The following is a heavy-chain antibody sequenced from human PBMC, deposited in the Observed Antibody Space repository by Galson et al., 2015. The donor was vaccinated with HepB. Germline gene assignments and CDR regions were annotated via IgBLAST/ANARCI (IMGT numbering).Heavy chain of an antibody. CDR1: GFTFSSYA. D-gene: IGHD6-13*01. J-gene: IGHJ6*02. CDR2: ISFDGSNK. Sequence: SLRLSCAASGFTFSSYAMHWVRQAPGKGLEWVAVISFDGSNKYYADSVKGRFTISRDNSKNTLYLQMNSLRAEDTAVYYCARVYSSRGYYYYYGMDVWGQGTTVTVSS. V-gene: IGHV3-30-3*01. CDR3: ARVYSSRGYYYYYGMDV.